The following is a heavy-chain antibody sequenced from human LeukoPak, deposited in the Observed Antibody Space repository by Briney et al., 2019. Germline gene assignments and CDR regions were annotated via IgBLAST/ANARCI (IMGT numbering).Heavy chain of an antibody. V-gene: IGHV1-69*06. Sequence: ASVKVSCKASGGTFGSYAISWVRQAPGQGLEWMGGIIPIFGTANYAQKFQGRVTITADKSTTTAYMELSSLRSEDTAVYYCARGPYYDILTGWNGMDGWGKGTTVTVSS. CDR3: ARGPYYDILTGWNGMDG. D-gene: IGHD3-9*01. J-gene: IGHJ6*04. CDR2: IIPIFGTA. CDR1: GGTFGSYA.